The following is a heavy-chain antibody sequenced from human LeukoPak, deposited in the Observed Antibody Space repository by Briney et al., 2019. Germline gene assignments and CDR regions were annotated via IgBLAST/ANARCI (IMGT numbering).Heavy chain of an antibody. CDR3: AREVLGYGSDY. CDR2: IYYSGST. V-gene: IGHV4-59*01. Sequence: SETLSLTRTVSGGSISSYYWSWIRQPPGKGLEWIGYIYYSGSTNYNPSLKSRVTISVDTSKNQFSLKLSSVTAADTAVYYCAREVLGYGSDYWGQGTLVTVSS. D-gene: IGHD3-16*01. J-gene: IGHJ4*02. CDR1: GGSISSYY.